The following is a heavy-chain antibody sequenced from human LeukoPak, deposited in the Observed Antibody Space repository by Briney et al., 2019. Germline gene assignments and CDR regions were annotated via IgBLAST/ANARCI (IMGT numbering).Heavy chain of an antibody. D-gene: IGHD3-22*01. CDR1: GFTFSNYA. CDR2: ISGNGGGV. J-gene: IGHJ4*02. V-gene: IGHV3-23*01. CDR3: AKGTKVIVVDNYFDY. Sequence: GGSLRLSCAASGFTFSNYAMSWVRQAPGKGLEWVSAISGNGGGVYYADSVKGRFTISRDNSKNTLYLQMNSLRAEDTAVYYCAKGTKVIVVDNYFDYWGQGTLVTVSS.